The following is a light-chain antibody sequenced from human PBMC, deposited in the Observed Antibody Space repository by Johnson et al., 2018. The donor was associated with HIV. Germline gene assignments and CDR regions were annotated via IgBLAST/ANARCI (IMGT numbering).Light chain of an antibody. V-gene: IGLV1-51*01. CDR1: SSNIGNNY. Sequence: QSLLTQPPSVSAAPGQKVTISCSGSSSNIGNNYVSWYQQLPGTAPKLLIYANTKRPSGIPDRFSGSKSGTSATLGITGLQTGDEAEYYCGTWDTRLSAGHVFGTGTKVTVL. CDR3: GTWDTRLSAGHV. CDR2: ANT. J-gene: IGLJ1*01.